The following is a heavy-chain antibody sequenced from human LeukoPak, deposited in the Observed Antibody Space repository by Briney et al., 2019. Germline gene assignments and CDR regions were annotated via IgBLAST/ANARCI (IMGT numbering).Heavy chain of an antibody. D-gene: IGHD3-22*01. CDR2: IYFSGGT. CDR1: GGSISSSSCY. Sequence: PSETLSLTCTVSGGSISSSSCYWGWFRQPPGKGLEWMGGIYFSGGTYYNPSLKSRVTISVDTSKNQFSLKLSSVTAADTAVYYCASRWGYYDSSGYYRRNNWFDPWGQGTLVTVSS. CDR3: ASRWGYYDSSGYYRRNNWFDP. V-gene: IGHV4-39*01. J-gene: IGHJ5*02.